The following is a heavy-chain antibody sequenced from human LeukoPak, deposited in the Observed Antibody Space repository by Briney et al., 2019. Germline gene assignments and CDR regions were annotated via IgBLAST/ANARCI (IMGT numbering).Heavy chain of an antibody. CDR2: INWNGGST. V-gene: IGHV3-20*01. CDR1: GFTLDDYG. D-gene: IGHD1-1*01. CDR3: ARDGKLDYGMAV. Sequence: GGSLRLSCAASGFTLDDYGMSWVRQAPGKGLEWVSGINWNGGSTGYADSVKGRFTISRDNAKNSLYLQMNSLRAEDTALYHCARDGKLDYGMAVWGQGTTVTVSS. J-gene: IGHJ6*02.